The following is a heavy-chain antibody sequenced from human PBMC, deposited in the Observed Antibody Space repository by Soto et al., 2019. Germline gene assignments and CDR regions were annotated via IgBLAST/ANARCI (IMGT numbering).Heavy chain of an antibody. J-gene: IGHJ6*02. Sequence: PGGSLRLSCAASGFTFSSYSMNWVRQAPGKGLEWVSYISSSSSTTYYADSVKGRFTISRDNSKNTLFLQMNSLRAEDTAEYYCARVVRYFDTPYGMDVWGQGTTVTVSS. CDR2: ISSSSSTT. CDR1: GFTFSSYS. CDR3: ARVVRYFDTPYGMDV. V-gene: IGHV3-48*01. D-gene: IGHD3-9*01.